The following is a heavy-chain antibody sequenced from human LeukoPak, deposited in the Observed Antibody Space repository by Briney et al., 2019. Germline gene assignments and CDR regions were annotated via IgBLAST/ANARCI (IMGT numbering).Heavy chain of an antibody. CDR1: GYSFTSYW. CDR2: IYPGDSDT. J-gene: IGHJ4*02. D-gene: IGHD6-19*01. Sequence: GESLKISCKGSGYSFTSYWIGWVRQMPGKGLEWMGIIYPGDSDTSYSPSLQGQVTISANKSISAAYLQWSSLKASDTAMYYCASYGVAGSLRRGYYFDYWGQGTLVTVSS. V-gene: IGHV5-51*01. CDR3: ASYGVAGSLRRGYYFDY.